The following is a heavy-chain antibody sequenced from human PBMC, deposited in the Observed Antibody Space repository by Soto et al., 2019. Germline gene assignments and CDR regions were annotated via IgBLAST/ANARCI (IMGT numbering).Heavy chain of an antibody. J-gene: IGHJ4*02. D-gene: IGHD5-18*01. CDR3: AKDGYTSGSADF. CDR1: GFTFSNYG. Sequence: QVQLVESGGGVVQPGRSLRLSCAASGFTFSNYGMHWVRQAPGKGLEWVALISSDGSNKYYADSVKGRFTISRDNSKNTLYLQMNSLRAEATAVYYCAKDGYTSGSADFWGQGTLVTVSS. V-gene: IGHV3-30*18. CDR2: ISSDGSNK.